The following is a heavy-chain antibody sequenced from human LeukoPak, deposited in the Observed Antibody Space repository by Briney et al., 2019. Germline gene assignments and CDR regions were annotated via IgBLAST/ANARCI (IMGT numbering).Heavy chain of an antibody. J-gene: IGHJ4*02. CDR3: ATIPYGSGIIDY. CDR1: GYTFTDYY. V-gene: IGHV1-2*02. Sequence: ASVKHSCKASGYTFTDYYMHWVRQAPGQGLECMGWINPNSGGTNYAQKFQGRVTMTRDTSINTAYMEVSSLRSDDTAVYYCATIPYGSGIIDYWGQGTLVTVSS. D-gene: IGHD3-10*01. CDR2: INPNSGGT.